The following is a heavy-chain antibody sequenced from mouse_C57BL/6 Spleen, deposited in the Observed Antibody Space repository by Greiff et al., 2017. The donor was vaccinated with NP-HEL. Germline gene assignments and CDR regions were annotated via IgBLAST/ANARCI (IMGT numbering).Heavy chain of an antibody. V-gene: IGHV5-17*01. CDR1: GFTFSDYG. J-gene: IGHJ3*01. Sequence: EVKLVESGGGLVKPGGSLKLSCAASGFTFSDYGMHWVGQAPEKGLEWVAYISSGSSTIYYADTVKGRFTISRDNAKNTLFLQLTSLRSEDTAMYYCARGGYYPAWFAYWGQGTLVTVSA. CDR2: ISSGSSTI. CDR3: ARGGYYPAWFAY. D-gene: IGHD2-3*01.